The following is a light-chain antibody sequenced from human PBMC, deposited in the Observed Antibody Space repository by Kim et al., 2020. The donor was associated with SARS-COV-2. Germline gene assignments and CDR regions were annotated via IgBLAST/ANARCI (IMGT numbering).Light chain of an antibody. CDR2: EVT. J-gene: IGLJ2*01. CDR3: CSYAGSSGSVV. CDR1: SKDGVSYYL. Sequence: SITISCTGTSKDGVSYYLVSWDQQQPGKAPKRMIYEVTKRPSGVSNRFSGSKSGYTASLTISGLQAEDAADYFCCSYAGSSGSVVFGGGTQLTVL. V-gene: IGLV2-23*02.